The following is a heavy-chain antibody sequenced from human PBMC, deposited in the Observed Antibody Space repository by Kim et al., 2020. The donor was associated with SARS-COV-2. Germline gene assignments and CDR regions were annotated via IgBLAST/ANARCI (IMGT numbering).Heavy chain of an antibody. Sequence: GGSLRLSCAASGFTFSSYEMNWVRQAPGKGLEWVSYISSSGSTIYYADSVKGRFTISRDNAKNSLYLQMNSLRAEDTAVYYCASSRGATYYDILTGYPLGYYNYGMDVWGQGTTVTVSS. D-gene: IGHD3-9*01. J-gene: IGHJ6*02. CDR2: ISSSGSTI. CDR1: GFTFSSYE. CDR3: ASSRGATYYDILTGYPLGYYNYGMDV. V-gene: IGHV3-48*03.